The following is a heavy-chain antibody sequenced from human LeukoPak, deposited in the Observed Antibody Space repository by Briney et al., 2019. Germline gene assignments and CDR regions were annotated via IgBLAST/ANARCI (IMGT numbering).Heavy chain of an antibody. CDR2: INPNSGGT. Sequence: ASVKVSCKTSGYTFSGYYMHWVRQAPGRGLEWMGWINPNSGGTDYGQKFQGRVTMTSDTSISTAYMELSRLRSDDTAVYYCATSVYSTSGGFDYWGQGTLLTVSS. CDR3: ATSVYSTSGGFDY. D-gene: IGHD6-6*01. CDR1: GYTFSGYY. J-gene: IGHJ4*02. V-gene: IGHV1-2*02.